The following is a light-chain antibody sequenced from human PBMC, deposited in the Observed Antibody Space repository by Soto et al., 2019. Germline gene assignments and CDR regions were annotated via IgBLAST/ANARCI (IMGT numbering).Light chain of an antibody. CDR3: NSYTRSSRDV. CDR1: SSDAGAYNY. CDR2: DVS. J-gene: IGLJ1*01. Sequence: QSPLTQPASVSACLGQPTTISCPGTSSDAGAYNYVYWYQQHPGKAPKLIISDVSHRPSGIPNRFSGSKSGNTASLTISGLQAEDAAYYYCNSYTRSSRDVFGTGTKVTVL. V-gene: IGLV2-14*03.